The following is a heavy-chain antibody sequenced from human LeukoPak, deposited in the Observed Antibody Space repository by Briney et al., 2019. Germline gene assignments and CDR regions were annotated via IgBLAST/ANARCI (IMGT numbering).Heavy chain of an antibody. CDR3: ARAAYASGPDY. Sequence: GGSLRLSCATSDFIFSQFEMNWVRQTPGKGLEWVSYISPSSSAIHYADSVKGRFTISRDNAKNSLYLQMNSLRDDDTAVYYCARAAYASGPDYWGQGTLVTVSS. CDR1: DFIFSQFE. D-gene: IGHD6-25*01. V-gene: IGHV3-48*02. CDR2: ISPSSSAI. J-gene: IGHJ4*02.